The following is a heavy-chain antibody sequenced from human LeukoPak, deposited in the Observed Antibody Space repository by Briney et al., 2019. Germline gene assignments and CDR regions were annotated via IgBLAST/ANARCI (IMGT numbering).Heavy chain of an antibody. CDR3: ARAPGGIMVSLLRKYYFDY. V-gene: IGHV3-7*03. D-gene: IGHD2-8*01. J-gene: IGHJ4*02. CDR1: GFTFSSYW. CDR2: IKQDGSEK. Sequence: PGGSLRLSCAASGFTFSSYWMSWVRQAPGKGLEWVANIKQDGSEKYYVDSVKGRFTISRDNAKNSLYLQMNSLRAEDTAVYYCARAPGGIMVSLLRKYYFDYWGQGTLVTVSS.